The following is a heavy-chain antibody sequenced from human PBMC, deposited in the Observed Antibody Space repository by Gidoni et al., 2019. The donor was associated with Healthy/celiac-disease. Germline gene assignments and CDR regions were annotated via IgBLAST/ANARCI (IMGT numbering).Heavy chain of an antibody. CDR1: GFPFGSSS. J-gene: IGHJ4*02. CDR2: ISSSSSYI. V-gene: IGHV3-21*01. Sequence: EVQLVESGGGLVKPGGSLRLSGAASGFPFGSSSMNGVRQAPGKGLEWVSSISSSSSYIYYADSVKGRFTISRDNAKNSLYLQMNSLRAEDTAVYYCARATYSSGWYLRGWTDFDYWGQGTLVTVSS. D-gene: IGHD6-19*01. CDR3: ARATYSSGWYLRGWTDFDY.